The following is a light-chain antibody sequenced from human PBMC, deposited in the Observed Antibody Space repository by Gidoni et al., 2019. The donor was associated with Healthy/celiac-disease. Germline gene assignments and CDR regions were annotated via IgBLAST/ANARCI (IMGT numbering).Light chain of an antibody. CDR2: DAS. CDR3: QQRSDWPYT. CDR1: QSVGSY. Sequence: EIVLTQSPDTVSLSPGERATLSCRASQSVGSYLAWYQQRPGQAPRLLIYDASSRAAGIPARFSGSGSATDFTLTISSLEPEDFAVYYCQQRSDWPYTFXQXTKLEIK. J-gene: IGKJ2*01. V-gene: IGKV3-11*01.